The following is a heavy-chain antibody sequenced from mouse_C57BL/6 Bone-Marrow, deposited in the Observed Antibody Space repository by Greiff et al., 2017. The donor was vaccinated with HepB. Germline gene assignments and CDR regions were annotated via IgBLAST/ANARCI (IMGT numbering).Heavy chain of an antibody. CDR1: GYTFTDYY. J-gene: IGHJ3*01. Sequence: EVQLQQSGPVLVKPGASVKMSCKASGYTFTDYYMNWVKQSHGKSLEWIGVINPYNGGTSYNQKFKGKATLTVDKSSSTAYMELNSLTSEDSAVYYCAPPVGGAWFAYWGQGTLVTVSA. CDR2: INPYNGGT. V-gene: IGHV1-19*01. CDR3: APPVGGAWFAY. D-gene: IGHD1-1*01.